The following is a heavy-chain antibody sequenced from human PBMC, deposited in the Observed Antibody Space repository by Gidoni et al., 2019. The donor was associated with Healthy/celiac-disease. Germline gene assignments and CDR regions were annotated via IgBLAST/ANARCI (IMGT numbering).Heavy chain of an antibody. J-gene: IGHJ4*02. Sequence: QVQLQESGPGLVKPSQTLSLTCTVSGGSISRGGYYWSWIRQHPGKGLEWIGYIYSSGSTYYNPSLKSRVTISVDTSKNQFSLKLSSVTAADTAVYYCARGATYYYSSGSFPLLDYWGQGTLVTVSS. V-gene: IGHV4-31*03. D-gene: IGHD3-10*01. CDR1: GGSISRGGYY. CDR2: IYSSGST. CDR3: ARGATYYYSSGSFPLLDY.